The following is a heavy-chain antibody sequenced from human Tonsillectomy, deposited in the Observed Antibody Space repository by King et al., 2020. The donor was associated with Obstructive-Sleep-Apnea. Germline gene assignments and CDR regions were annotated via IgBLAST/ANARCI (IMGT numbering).Heavy chain of an antibody. CDR1: GFTFSSYD. J-gene: IGHJ4*02. V-gene: IGHV3-13*01. CDR3: AREGSSEVFDY. CDR2: IGTAGDT. Sequence: VQLVESGGGLVQPGGSLRLSCAASGFTFSSYDMHWVRQATGKGLEWVSAIGTAGDTYYPGSVKGRFTISRENAKNSLYLQMNSLRAGDTAVYYWAREGSSEVFDYWGQGTLVTVSS.